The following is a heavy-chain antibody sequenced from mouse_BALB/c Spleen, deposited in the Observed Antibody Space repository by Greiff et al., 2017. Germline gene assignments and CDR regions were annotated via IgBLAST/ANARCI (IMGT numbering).Heavy chain of an antibody. V-gene: IGHV2-9*02. CDR1: GFSLTSYG. CDR2: IWAGGST. J-gene: IGHJ2*01. D-gene: IGHD3-1*01. CDR3: ARGDGSGDVDS. Sequence: VKLVESGPGLVAPSQSLSITCTVSGFSLTSYGVHWVRQPPGKGLEWLGVIWAGGSTNYNSALMSRLSISKDNSKSQVFLKMNSLQTDDTAMYYCARGDGSGDVDSWGQGTTLTVSS.